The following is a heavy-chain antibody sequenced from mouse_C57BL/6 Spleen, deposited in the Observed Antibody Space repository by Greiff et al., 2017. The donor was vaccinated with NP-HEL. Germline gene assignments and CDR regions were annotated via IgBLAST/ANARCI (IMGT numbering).Heavy chain of an antibody. Sequence: VQLQQSGAELVRPGSSVKLSCKASGYTFTSYWMDWVKQRPGQGLEWIGNIYPSDSETHYNQKFKDKATLTVDKSSSTAYMQLSSLTSEDSAVYYCARADSSGYPWFAYWGQGTLVTVSA. CDR2: IYPSDSET. D-gene: IGHD3-2*02. CDR3: ARADSSGYPWFAY. V-gene: IGHV1-61*01. CDR1: GYTFTSYW. J-gene: IGHJ3*01.